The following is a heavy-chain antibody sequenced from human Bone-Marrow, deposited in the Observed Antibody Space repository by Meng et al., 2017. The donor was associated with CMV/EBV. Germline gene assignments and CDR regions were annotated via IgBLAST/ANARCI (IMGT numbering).Heavy chain of an antibody. V-gene: IGHV5-51*01. D-gene: IGHD2-2*01. CDR1: GYSFTSYW. Sequence: SGYSFTSYWIGWVRQMPGKGLEWMGIIYPGDSDTRYSPSFQGQVTISADKSISTAYLQWSSLKASDTAMYYCARRVYCSSTSCSDFDYWGQGTLVTVSS. CDR3: ARRVYCSSTSCSDFDY. CDR2: IYPGDSDT. J-gene: IGHJ4*02.